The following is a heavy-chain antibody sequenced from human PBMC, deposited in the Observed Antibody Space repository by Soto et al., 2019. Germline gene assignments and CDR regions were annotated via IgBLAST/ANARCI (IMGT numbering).Heavy chain of an antibody. V-gene: IGHV4-4*07. D-gene: IGHD6-6*01. CDR2: IYSSGST. CDR1: GCSISSYY. Sequence: PXETLSLTCTVSGCSISSYYWSWIRQPAGKGLEWIGRIYSSGSTNYNPSLKSRVTMSVDTSKNQFSLKLSSVTAADTAVYYCARDGSSSSYYYGMDVWGQGTTVTVSS. J-gene: IGHJ6*02. CDR3: ARDGSSSSYYYGMDV.